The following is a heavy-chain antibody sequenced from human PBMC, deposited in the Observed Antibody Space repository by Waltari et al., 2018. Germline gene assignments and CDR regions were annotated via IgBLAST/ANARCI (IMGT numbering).Heavy chain of an antibody. V-gene: IGHV1-2*02. CDR3: ARGGYCSGGSCYSRAFDI. Sequence: QVQLVQSGAEGKKTGASVKVSCKACGYTLTGDYLHWGGAAPGQGLEWMGWINPNSGGTNYAQKFQGRVTMTRDTSIITAYMELSRLRSDDTAVYYCARGGYCSGGSCYSRAFDIWGQGTMVTVSS. CDR2: INPNSGGT. D-gene: IGHD2-15*01. CDR1: GYTLTGDY. J-gene: IGHJ3*02.